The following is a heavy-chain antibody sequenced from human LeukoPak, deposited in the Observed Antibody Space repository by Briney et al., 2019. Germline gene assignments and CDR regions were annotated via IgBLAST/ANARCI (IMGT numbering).Heavy chain of an antibody. Sequence: GGSLRLSCGASGFTFSSYGMHWVRQAPGKGLEWVAVISYDGSDKYYADSVKGRFTISRDNSKNTLYLQMNSLRAEDTAVYYCAKDPRRYSRTGGYFDYWGQGTLVTVSS. V-gene: IGHV3-30*18. D-gene: IGHD6-13*01. CDR1: GFTFSSYG. CDR2: ISYDGSDK. J-gene: IGHJ4*02. CDR3: AKDPRRYSRTGGYFDY.